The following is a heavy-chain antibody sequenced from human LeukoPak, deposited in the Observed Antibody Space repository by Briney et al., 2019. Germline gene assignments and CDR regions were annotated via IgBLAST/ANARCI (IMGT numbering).Heavy chain of an antibody. CDR3: TRESGAFSPFDF. V-gene: IGHV4-4*02. CDR1: GGSISTTNW. Sequence: SETLSLTCAVSGGSISTTNWRSWVRQPPGKGLEWIGEVHLSGATNYNLSLESRVSMSIDKSKNHLSLEVTSVTAADTAIYYCTRESGAFSPFDFWGQGTLVTVSS. J-gene: IGHJ4*02. D-gene: IGHD1-26*01. CDR2: VHLSGAT.